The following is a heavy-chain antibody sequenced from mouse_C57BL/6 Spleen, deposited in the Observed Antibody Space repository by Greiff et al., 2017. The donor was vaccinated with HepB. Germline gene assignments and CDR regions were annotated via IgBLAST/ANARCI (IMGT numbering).Heavy chain of an antibody. J-gene: IGHJ2*01. CDR1: GYTFTSYW. CDR2: IDPSDSET. Sequence: QVQLQQPGAELVRPGSSVKLSCKASGYTFTSYWMHWVKQRPIQGLEWIGNIDPSDSETHYNQKFKDKATLTVDKSSSTAYMQLSSLTSEDSAVYYCARSPHYYGSSLDYWGKGTTLTVSS. V-gene: IGHV1-52*01. CDR3: ARSPHYYGSSLDY. D-gene: IGHD1-1*01.